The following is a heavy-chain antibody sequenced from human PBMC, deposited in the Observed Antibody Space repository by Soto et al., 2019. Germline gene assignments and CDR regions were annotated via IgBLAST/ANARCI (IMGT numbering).Heavy chain of an antibody. J-gene: IGHJ6*02. V-gene: IGHV4-59*01. CDR1: GGSISSYY. D-gene: IGHD2-21*02. CDR2: IYYSGST. CDR3: ARTPTYCGGDCYRPYYYYGMDV. Sequence: SETLSLTCTVSGGSISSYYWSWIRQPPGKGLEWIGYIYYSGSTNYNPSLKSRVTISVDTSKNQFSLKLSSVTAADTAVYYCARTPTYCGGDCYRPYYYYGMDVWGQGTTVTVYS.